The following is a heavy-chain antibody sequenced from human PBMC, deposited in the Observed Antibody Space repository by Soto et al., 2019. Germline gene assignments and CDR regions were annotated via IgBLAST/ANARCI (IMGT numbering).Heavy chain of an antibody. CDR2: MFHSGAK. CDR3: SRRGERAAATKVFDP. V-gene: IGHV4-39*01. Sequence: QVQLRESGPGLVKPSETLSLTCSVSGGSVSSGGYYWGWIRQTPGKGLEWIASMFHSGAKYYNPSLKHRVTISVDTSKNEFFLKLSSSTALDTAIYYCSRRGERAAATKVFDPWGQGILVTVSS. J-gene: IGHJ5*02. D-gene: IGHD6-13*01. CDR1: GGSVSSGGYY.